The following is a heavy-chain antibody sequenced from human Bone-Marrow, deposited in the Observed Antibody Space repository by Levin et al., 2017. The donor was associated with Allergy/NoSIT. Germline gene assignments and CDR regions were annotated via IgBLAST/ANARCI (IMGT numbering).Heavy chain of an antibody. D-gene: IGHD2-21*02. V-gene: IGHV3-74*01. CDR1: GFTFSSYW. J-gene: IGHJ3*02. CDR3: ARDRGLAYCGGDCYPDAFDI. Sequence: GESLKISCAASGFTFSSYWMHWVRQAPGKGLVWVSRINSDGSSTSYADSVKGRFTISRDNAKNTLYLQMNSLRAEDTAVYYCARDRGLAYCGGDCYPDAFDIWGQGTMVTVSS. CDR2: INSDGSST.